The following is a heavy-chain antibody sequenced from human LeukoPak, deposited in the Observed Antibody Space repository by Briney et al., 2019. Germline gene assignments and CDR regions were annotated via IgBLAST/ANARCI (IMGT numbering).Heavy chain of an antibody. D-gene: IGHD6-6*01. Sequence: GGSLRLSCAASGFTFSSYGMHWVRQAPGKGLEWVAFIRYDGSNKYYADSVKGRFTISRDNSKNTLYLQMNSLRAEDTAVYYCAKGPIIAARPYYFDYWGQGTLVTVSS. J-gene: IGHJ4*02. CDR2: IRYDGSNK. CDR3: AKGPIIAARPYYFDY. V-gene: IGHV3-30*02. CDR1: GFTFSSYG.